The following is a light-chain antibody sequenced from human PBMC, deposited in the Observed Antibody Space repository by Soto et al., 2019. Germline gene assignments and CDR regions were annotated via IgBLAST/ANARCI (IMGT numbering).Light chain of an antibody. CDR2: GAS. CDR1: QSVSSSY. V-gene: IGKV3-20*01. CDR3: QQYRSWPRT. J-gene: IGKJ1*01. Sequence: EIVLTQSPGTLSLSPGEGATLSCRASQSVSSSYLAWYQQKPGQAPRLLIYGASSRATGIPDRFSGSGSGTDFTLTISRLEPEDFAVYYCQQYRSWPRTFGQGTKVEIK.